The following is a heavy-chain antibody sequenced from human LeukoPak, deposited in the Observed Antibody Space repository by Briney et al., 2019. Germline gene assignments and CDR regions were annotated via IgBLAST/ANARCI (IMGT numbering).Heavy chain of an antibody. CDR3: ARRGTIGTIDY. CDR2: IYHSGST. CDR1: GYSLSSGYY. Sequence: SETLSLTCAVSGYSLSSGYYWGWIRQPPGKGLEWIGSIYHSGSTYYNPSLKSRVTISVDTSKNQFSLKLSSVTAADTAVYYCARRGTIGTIDYWGQGTLVTVSS. J-gene: IGHJ4*02. D-gene: IGHD1-14*01. V-gene: IGHV4-38-2*01.